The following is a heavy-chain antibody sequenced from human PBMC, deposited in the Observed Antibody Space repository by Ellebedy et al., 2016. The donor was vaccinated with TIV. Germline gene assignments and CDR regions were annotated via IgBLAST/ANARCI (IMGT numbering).Heavy chain of an antibody. V-gene: IGHV1-18*04. CDR1: GYTFTTYS. J-gene: IGHJ6*02. CDR3: ARSDGGTYYYSYGLDV. D-gene: IGHD4-23*01. Sequence: AASVKVSCKASGYTFTTYSISWVRQAPGQGLEWMGWISAYNGYTKYAQKVQGRVTMTTDTSTSTAYMELRSLRSDDTAVYYCARSDGGTYYYSYGLDVWGQGTTVTVSS. CDR2: ISAYNGYT.